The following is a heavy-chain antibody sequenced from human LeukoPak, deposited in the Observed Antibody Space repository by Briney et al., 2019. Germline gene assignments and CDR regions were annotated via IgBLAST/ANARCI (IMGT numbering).Heavy chain of an antibody. CDR3: ARGLDGYNNNFDY. CDR2: INPNSGGT. Sequence: ASVKVSCKASGYTFTDYYIHCVRQAPGQGLEWMGWINPNSGGTNYAQKFQGRVTMTRDTSISTTYMDLSRPRSDDTAVYYCARGLDGYNNNFDYWGQGTLVTVSS. D-gene: IGHD5-24*01. V-gene: IGHV1-2*02. J-gene: IGHJ4*02. CDR1: GYTFTDYY.